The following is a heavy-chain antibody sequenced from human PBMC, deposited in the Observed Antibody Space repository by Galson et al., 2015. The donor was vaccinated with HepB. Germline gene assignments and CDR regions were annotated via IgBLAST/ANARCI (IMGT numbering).Heavy chain of an antibody. CDR2: IGARGTYT. CDR3: AKDRQWLRNNWFDP. D-gene: IGHD5-12*01. Sequence: SLRLSCAASGFTFSSYAMNWVRQAPGKGLEWVSGIGARGTYTYYADSVKGRFTVSRDNSKNTLYLQMNSLRAEDTALYYCAKDRQWLRNNWFDPWGQGTLVTVSS. CDR1: GFTFSSYA. J-gene: IGHJ5*02. V-gene: IGHV3-23*01.